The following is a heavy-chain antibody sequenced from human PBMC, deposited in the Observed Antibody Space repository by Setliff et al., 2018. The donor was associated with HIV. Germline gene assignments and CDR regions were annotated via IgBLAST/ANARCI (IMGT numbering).Heavy chain of an antibody. J-gene: IGHJ5*02. V-gene: IGHV3-23*01. CDR1: GFTFSTYG. Sequence: PGGSLRLSCAASGFTFSTYGMHWVRRAPGKGLEWVSATTSNGRTTYYADSVKGRFTISRDNSKNTLYLQMNSLRAEDTAVYYCARDAIRLAMRGWFDPWGQGTLVTVSS. CDR2: TTSNGRTT. D-gene: IGHD3-10*01. CDR3: ARDAIRLAMRGWFDP.